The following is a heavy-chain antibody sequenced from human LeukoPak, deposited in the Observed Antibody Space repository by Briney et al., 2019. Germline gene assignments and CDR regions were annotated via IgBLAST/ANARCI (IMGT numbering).Heavy chain of an antibody. CDR2: IYHSGST. J-gene: IGHJ4*02. Sequence: PSETLSLTCAVSGYSISSGYYWGWIRPPPGKGLEWIGSIYHSGSTYYNPSLESRVTISVDTSKNQFSLKLSSVTAADTAVYYCARNLPNSSGWYGGFDCWGQGTLVTVSS. D-gene: IGHD6-19*01. CDR3: ARNLPNSSGWYGGFDC. V-gene: IGHV4-38-2*01. CDR1: GYSISSGYY.